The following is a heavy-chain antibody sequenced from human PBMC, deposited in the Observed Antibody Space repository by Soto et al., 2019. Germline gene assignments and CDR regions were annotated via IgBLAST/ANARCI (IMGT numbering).Heavy chain of an antibody. D-gene: IGHD3-16*02. CDR1: GGTFSSYA. CDR2: INPIFGTP. V-gene: IGHV1-69*14. CDR3: ASRTILGDLSWYFDL. Sequence: QVQLVQSGAEVKKPGSSVKVSCKASGGTFSSYAISWVRQAPGQGLEWMGGINPIFGTPNYAQKFQDRVTINADKSKSTAYMELSSLRSEDTAVYYCASRTILGDLSWYFDLWGRGTLVTVSS. J-gene: IGHJ2*01.